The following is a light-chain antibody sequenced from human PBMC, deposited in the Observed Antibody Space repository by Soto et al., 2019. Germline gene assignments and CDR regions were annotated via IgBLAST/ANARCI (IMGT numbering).Light chain of an antibody. Sequence: EIVMTQSPATLSVSPGEIATLSCGASQSVSTNLAWYQQKPGQAPRLVIYDSSTRATGNPARFSGSGSGTEFTLTISSLQSEDFAVYYCQQYNNWPPWTFGQGTKVEIK. CDR2: DSS. CDR3: QQYNNWPPWT. J-gene: IGKJ1*01. V-gene: IGKV3-15*01. CDR1: QSVSTN.